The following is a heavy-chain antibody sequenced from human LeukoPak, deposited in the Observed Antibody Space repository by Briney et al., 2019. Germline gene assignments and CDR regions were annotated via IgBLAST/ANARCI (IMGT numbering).Heavy chain of an antibody. Sequence: GGTLRLSCAVSGFTFSSYEMNRVRQAPGKGLEWVSYISSSGTTIYYADSVKGRFTISRDNAKNSLYLQMNSLRAEDTAVYYCARDGGYSYGHFDYWGQGTLVTVSS. CDR3: ARDGGYSYGHFDY. J-gene: IGHJ4*02. CDR1: GFTFSSYE. CDR2: ISSSGTTI. V-gene: IGHV3-48*03. D-gene: IGHD5-18*01.